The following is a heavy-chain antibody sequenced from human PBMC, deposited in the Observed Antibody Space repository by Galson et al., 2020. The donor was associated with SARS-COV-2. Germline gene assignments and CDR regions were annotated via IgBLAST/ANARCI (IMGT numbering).Heavy chain of an antibody. D-gene: IGHD2-21*01. CDR2: IDHSGSA. V-gene: IGHV4-34*01. CDR1: GESLSGFY. J-gene: IGHJ5*02. CDR3: AKRIVVVIVQFDA. Sequence: SQTLSLTCAVPGESLSGFYWSWIRQAPGKGLEWIGEIDHSGSASYNPYLTSRVTMSIDTSRNQFSLKMNSVTAADTAIYYCAKRIVVVIVQFDAWGQGTLVTVSS.